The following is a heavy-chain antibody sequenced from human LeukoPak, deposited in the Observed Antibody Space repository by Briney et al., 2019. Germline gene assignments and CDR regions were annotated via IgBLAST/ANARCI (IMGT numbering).Heavy chain of an antibody. CDR3: ATSEYSSSSYYYYYYMDV. J-gene: IGHJ6*03. D-gene: IGHD6-6*01. CDR2: FDPEDGET. Sequence: GASVKVSCKVSGYTLTELSMHWVRQAPGKGLEWMGGFDPEDGETIYARKFQGRVTMTEDTSTDTAYMELSSLRSEDTAVYYCATSEYSSSSYYYYYYMDVWGKGTTVTVSS. CDR1: GYTLTELS. V-gene: IGHV1-24*01.